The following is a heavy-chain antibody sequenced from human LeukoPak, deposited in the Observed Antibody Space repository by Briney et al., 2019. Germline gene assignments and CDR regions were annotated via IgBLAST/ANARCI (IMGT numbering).Heavy chain of an antibody. CDR2: ISAYNGNT. CDR3: ASSGKYDFWSGYYFQDYYGMDV. Sequence: GASVKVSCKASGYTFTSYGISWVRQAPGQGLEWMGWISAYNGNTNYAQKLQGRVTVTTDTSTSTAYMELRSLRSDDTAVYYCASSGKYDFWSGYYFQDYYGMDVWGQGTTVTVSS. V-gene: IGHV1-18*01. CDR1: GYTFTSYG. D-gene: IGHD3-3*01. J-gene: IGHJ6*02.